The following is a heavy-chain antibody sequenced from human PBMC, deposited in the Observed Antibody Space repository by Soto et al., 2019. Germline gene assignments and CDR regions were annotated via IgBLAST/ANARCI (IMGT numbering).Heavy chain of an antibody. CDR2: IYYSRST. Sequence: QVQLQESGPGLVKPSQTLSLTCTVSGGSISSGGYFWNWIRQHPGKGLEWIGYIYYSRSTYYNPSLKSRVTISGDPSKDQFSLKLSSVPAAATAVYYCAREPSIWGQGTLVTVSS. CDR1: GGSISSGGYF. J-gene: IGHJ4*02. V-gene: IGHV4-31*03. CDR3: AREPSI.